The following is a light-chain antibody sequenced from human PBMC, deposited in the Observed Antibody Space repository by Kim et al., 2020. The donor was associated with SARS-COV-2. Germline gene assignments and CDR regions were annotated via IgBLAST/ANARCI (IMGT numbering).Light chain of an antibody. CDR1: QSVSSY. Sequence: EIVLTQSPATLSLSPGERATLSCRASQSVSSYFSWYQQKPGQAPRLLIYDASNRATGIPARFRGSGSGRDVTLTISSLGREEFAVYYCQQRSKWRTEPTFGQRTRMGIK. CDR3: QQRSKWRTEPT. V-gene: IGKV3-11*02. J-gene: IGKJ5*01. CDR2: DAS.